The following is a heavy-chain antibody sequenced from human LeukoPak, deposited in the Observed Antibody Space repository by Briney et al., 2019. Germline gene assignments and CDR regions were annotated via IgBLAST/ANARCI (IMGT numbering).Heavy chain of an antibody. CDR1: GFTFSSYW. V-gene: IGHV3-7*01. CDR2: IKQDGSEK. D-gene: IGHD2-2*01. Sequence: GGSLRLSCAASGFTFSSYWMSWVRQAPGKGLEWVANIKQDGSEKYYVDSVKGRLTISRDNAKNSLYLQMNSLRAEDAAVYYCAGDVVPAAISYYFDYWGQGTLVTVSS. J-gene: IGHJ4*02. CDR3: AGDVVPAAISYYFDY.